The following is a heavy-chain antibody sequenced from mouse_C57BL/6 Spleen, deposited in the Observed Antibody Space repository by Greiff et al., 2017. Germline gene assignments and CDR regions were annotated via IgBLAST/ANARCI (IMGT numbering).Heavy chain of an antibody. CDR3: ARDYYGYSWFAY. CDR2: ISRGSSTI. Sequence: EVQRVESGGGLVKPGGSLKLSCAASGFTFSDYGMHWVRQAPEKGLEWVAYISRGSSTINYADTVQGRFTIPTDNAKNTLFLQITSLRSEETAMYYCARDYYGYSWFAYWGQGTLVTVSA. CDR1: GFTFSDYG. J-gene: IGHJ3*01. V-gene: IGHV5-17*01. D-gene: IGHD2-2*01.